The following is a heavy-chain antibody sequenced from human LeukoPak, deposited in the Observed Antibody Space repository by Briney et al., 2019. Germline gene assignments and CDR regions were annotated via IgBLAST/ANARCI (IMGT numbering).Heavy chain of an antibody. CDR2: IYYSGST. Sequence: SETLSLTCTVSGGSISSSSYYWGWIRQPPGKGLEWIGSIYYSGSTYYNPSLKSRVTISVDTSKNQFSLKLSSVTAADTAVYYCARVYYGDPHWYFDLWGRGTLVTVSS. CDR3: ARVYYGDPHWYFDL. V-gene: IGHV4-39*07. CDR1: GGSISSSSYY. D-gene: IGHD4-17*01. J-gene: IGHJ2*01.